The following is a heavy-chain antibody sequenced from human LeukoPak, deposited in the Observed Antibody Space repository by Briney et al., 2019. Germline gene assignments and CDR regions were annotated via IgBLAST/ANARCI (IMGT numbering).Heavy chain of an antibody. CDR3: AREYCSGGSCYSGSFDY. V-gene: IGHV3-7*05. CDR2: IKQDGSEK. J-gene: IGHJ4*02. CDR1: GFTFSTYW. D-gene: IGHD2-15*01. Sequence: GGSLRLSCEASGFTFSTYWMTWVRQAPGTGLEWVANIKQDGSEKYYVDSVRGRFTISSDNAKNLLYLQMHSLRGEDTAVYYCAREYCSGGSCYSGSFDYWGQGTLVTVSS.